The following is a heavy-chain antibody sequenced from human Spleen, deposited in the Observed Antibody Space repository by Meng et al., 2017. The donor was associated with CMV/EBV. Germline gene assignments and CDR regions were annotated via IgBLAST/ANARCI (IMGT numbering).Heavy chain of an antibody. CDR3: TTDWFGELLFDY. V-gene: IGHV3-15*01. CDR1: GFNFRSAW. Sequence: GGSLRLSCSASGFNFRSAWMTWVRQAPGKGLEWVGRIKSKADGEATDYAAPVKGRFTISRDDSQNTLFLQMNSLKTEDTAVYYCTTDWFGELLFDYWGQGTLVTVSS. J-gene: IGHJ4*02. D-gene: IGHD3-10*01. CDR2: IKSKADGEAT.